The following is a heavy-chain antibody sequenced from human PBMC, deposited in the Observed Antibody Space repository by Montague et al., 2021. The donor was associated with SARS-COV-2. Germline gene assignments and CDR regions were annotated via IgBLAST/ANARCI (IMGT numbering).Heavy chain of an antibody. Sequence: SETLSLTCTVSGGSISSYNWCWIWMRPGKGMEWVGFCYNSGSRNYNPYLNSRVPITLDTSTNQFSLKLNSVTAADTAVYYCARGSYGPDPFDIWGQGTMVTVSS. V-gene: IGHV4-59*01. D-gene: IGHD5-18*01. CDR2: CYNSGSR. CDR3: ARGSYGPDPFDI. J-gene: IGHJ3*02. CDR1: GGSISSYN.